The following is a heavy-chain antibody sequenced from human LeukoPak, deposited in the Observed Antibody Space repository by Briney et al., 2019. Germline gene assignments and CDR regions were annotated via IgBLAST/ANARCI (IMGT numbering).Heavy chain of an antibody. V-gene: IGHV5-51*01. CDR1: GYSFTSYW. J-gene: IGHJ6*03. Sequence: GESLKISCKGSGYSFTSYWIGWVRQMPGKGLEWMGIIYPGDSDTRYSPSFQGQVTISADKSISTAYLQWSSLKASDTAMYYCARQERYYDFWSGYYNGDYYYYMDVWSKGTMVTVSS. CDR3: ARQERYYDFWSGYYNGDYYYYMDV. CDR2: IYPGDSDT. D-gene: IGHD3-3*01.